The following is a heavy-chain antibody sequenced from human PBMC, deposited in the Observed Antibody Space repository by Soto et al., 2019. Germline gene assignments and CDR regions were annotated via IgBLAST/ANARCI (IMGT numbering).Heavy chain of an antibody. CDR3: ARSLTIFGVVIIYGVEGYYDYGMDV. D-gene: IGHD3-3*01. CDR2: IIPIFGTA. V-gene: IGHV1-69*01. CDR1: GGTFSSYA. Sequence: QVQLVQSGAEVKKPGSSVKVSCKASGGTFSSYAISWVRQAPGQGLEWMGGIIPIFGTANYAQKFQGSVTITADESTSTAFMELSSLISEDTAVYYCARSLTIFGVVIIYGVEGYYDYGMDVWGQGTTVTVSS. J-gene: IGHJ6*02.